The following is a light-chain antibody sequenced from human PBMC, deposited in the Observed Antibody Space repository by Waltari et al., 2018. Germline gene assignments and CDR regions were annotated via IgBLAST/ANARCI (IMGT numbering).Light chain of an antibody. J-gene: IGKJ4*01. CDR3: QHYGNSLQVP. Sequence: EVVLTQSPVTLSLAAGERATLSCRASESVSNYLAWYQQKPGQSPRLLIFDTSKRATGIPARFSGSGYGTDFTLTINNLEAEDFALYYCQHYGNSLQVPFAGGTRVEIK. V-gene: IGKV3-11*01. CDR2: DTS. CDR1: ESVSNY.